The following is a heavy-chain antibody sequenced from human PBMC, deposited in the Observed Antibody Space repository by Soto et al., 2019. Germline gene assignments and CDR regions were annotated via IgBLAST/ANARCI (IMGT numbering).Heavy chain of an antibody. CDR2: IYYSGST. J-gene: IGHJ4*02. CDR3: ARQPHGDCPGFDY. V-gene: IGHV4-39*01. D-gene: IGHD3-10*01. Sequence: PSETLSLTCTVSGGSISSSSYYWGWIRQPPGKGLEWIGSIYYSGSTYYNPSLKSRVTISVDTSKNQFSLKLSSVTAADTAVYYCARQPHGDCPGFDYWGQGTLVTVSS. CDR1: GGSISSSSYY.